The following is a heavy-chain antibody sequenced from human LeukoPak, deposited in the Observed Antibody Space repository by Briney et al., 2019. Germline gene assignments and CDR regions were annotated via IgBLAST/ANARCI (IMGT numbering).Heavy chain of an antibody. D-gene: IGHD4-11*01. J-gene: IGHJ5*02. CDR1: GFSFDTYS. V-gene: IGHV3-21*01. Sequence: GGSLRLSCAASGFSFDTYSMNWVRQAPGKGLEWVSCITGRNSSICYTDSVKGRFTISRDNAQNSLYLQMNSLRVEDTAVYYCARGDNNFDWFDPWGQGTLVTASS. CDR2: ITGRNSSI. CDR3: ARGDNNFDWFDP.